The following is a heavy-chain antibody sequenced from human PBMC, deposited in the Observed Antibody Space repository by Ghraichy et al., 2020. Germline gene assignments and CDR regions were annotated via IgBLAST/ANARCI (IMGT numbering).Heavy chain of an antibody. CDR1: GYTFTGYY. D-gene: IGHD5-12*01. Sequence: ASVKVSCKASGYTFTGYYMHWVRQAPGQGLEWMGWINPNSGGTNYAQKFQGWVTMTRDTSISTAHMELSRLSSDDTAVYYCARAPWNSGYDRWGQGTLVTVSS. CDR2: INPNSGGT. J-gene: IGHJ4*02. CDR3: ARAPWNSGYDR. V-gene: IGHV1-2*04.